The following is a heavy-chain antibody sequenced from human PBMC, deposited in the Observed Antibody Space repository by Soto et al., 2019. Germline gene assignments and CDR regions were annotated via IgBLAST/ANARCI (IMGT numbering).Heavy chain of an antibody. CDR3: ARDLDTATYFDY. V-gene: IGHV4-30-4*01. Sequence: PSETLSLTCTVSGGSISSGGYCWSWIRQPPGKGLEWIGFIHYSGSSYYNPSLKSRVTISVDTSKNQFSLKLDSVTAADTAVYYCARDLDTATYFDYWGHGTLVTVSS. CDR1: GGSISSGGYC. J-gene: IGHJ4*01. D-gene: IGHD5-18*01. CDR2: IHYSGSS.